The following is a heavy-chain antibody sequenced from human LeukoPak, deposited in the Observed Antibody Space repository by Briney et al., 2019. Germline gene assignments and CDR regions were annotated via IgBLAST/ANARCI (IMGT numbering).Heavy chain of an antibody. CDR1: GLTFRSYG. J-gene: IGHJ4*02. CDR3: ARYGPEKVLDY. CDR2: IWYDGSEK. V-gene: IGHV3-33*01. D-gene: IGHD3-10*01. Sequence: GRSLRLSCAASGLTFRSYGMHWVRQAAGKGLEWVAVIWYDGSEKYYVDSAKGRFTISRDNSKDTLYLQMNSLRVEDAAVYYCARYGPEKVLDYWARGTLVAVSS.